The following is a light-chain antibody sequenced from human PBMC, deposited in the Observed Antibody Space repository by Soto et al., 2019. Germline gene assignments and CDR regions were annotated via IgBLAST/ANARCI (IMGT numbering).Light chain of an antibody. CDR1: SSNIGIKT. V-gene: IGLV1-44*01. Sequence: QSVLTQPPSASGTPGQRVTISCSGSSSNIGIKTVNWYQQLPGTAPKLLIYSNNQRPSGVPDRFSGSKSGTSASLAISGLQSEDEADYYCAAWDDSLNGPVFGGGTKVTVL. CDR2: SNN. CDR3: AAWDDSLNGPV. J-gene: IGLJ2*01.